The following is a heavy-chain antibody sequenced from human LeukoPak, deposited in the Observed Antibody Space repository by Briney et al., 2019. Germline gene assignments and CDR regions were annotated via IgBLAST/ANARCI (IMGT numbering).Heavy chain of an antibody. CDR1: GFTFDDYA. CDR3: AKDPQYSSSSGY. CDR2: ISWNSGSI. D-gene: IGHD6-13*01. V-gene: IGHV3-9*01. J-gene: IGHJ4*02. Sequence: GGSLRLSCAASGFTFDDYAMHWVRQAPGKGLEWVSGISWNSGSIGYADSVKGRFTISRDNAKNSLYPQMNSLRAEDTALYYCAKDPQYSSSSGYWGQGTLVTVSS.